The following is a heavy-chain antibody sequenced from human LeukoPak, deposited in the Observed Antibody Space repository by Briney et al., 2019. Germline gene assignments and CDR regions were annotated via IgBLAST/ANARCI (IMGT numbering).Heavy chain of an antibody. J-gene: IGHJ4*02. CDR1: GYTFTSYG. CDR2: ISAYNGNT. Sequence: ASVKVSCKASGYTFTSYGISWVRQAPGQGLEWMGWISAYNGNTNYAQKLQGRVTMTTDTSTSTAYMELRSLRSDDTAVYYCAREADAGYCSSTSCSGPFDYRGQGTLVTVSS. V-gene: IGHV1-18*01. CDR3: AREADAGYCSSTSCSGPFDY. D-gene: IGHD2-2*01.